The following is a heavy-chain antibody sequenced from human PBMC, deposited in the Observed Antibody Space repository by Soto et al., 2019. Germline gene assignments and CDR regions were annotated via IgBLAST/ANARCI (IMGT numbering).Heavy chain of an antibody. Sequence: QVQLQQWGAGLLKPSETLSLTCAVYGGSFSGYYWSWIRQPPGKGLEWIGEINHSGSTNYNPSLKSRVTISVDTSKNQFSLKLSSVTAADTAVYCCARGVIVAITIEGTGGMDVWGQGTTVTVSS. J-gene: IGHJ6*02. D-gene: IGHD3-3*01. CDR2: INHSGST. CDR3: ARGVIVAITIEGTGGMDV. CDR1: GGSFSGYY. V-gene: IGHV4-34*01.